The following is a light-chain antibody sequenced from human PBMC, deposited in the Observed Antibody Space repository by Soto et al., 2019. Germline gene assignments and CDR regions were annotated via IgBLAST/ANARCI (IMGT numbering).Light chain of an antibody. CDR2: DAS. J-gene: IGKJ3*01. CDR1: QSVSSY. Sequence: EIVLTQSPATLSLSPGERATLSCRASQSVSSYLASYQQKPGQAPRLLIYDASNRATGIPARFSGSGSGTDFTLTISSLEPEDFAVFYCKQRSNWPPGRFTFGPGTKVDIK. CDR3: KQRSNWPPGRFT. V-gene: IGKV3-11*01.